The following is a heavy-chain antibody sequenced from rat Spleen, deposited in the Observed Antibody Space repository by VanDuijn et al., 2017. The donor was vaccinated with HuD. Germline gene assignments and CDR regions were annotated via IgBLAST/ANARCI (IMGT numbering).Heavy chain of an antibody. Sequence: EVQLVESGGGLEQPGRSLKLSCAASGFTFSSFPMAWVRQAPTKGLEWVATISTNGGSTYYRDSVKGRFTISRDNAKSTLYLQMDSLQSEDTATYYCARHGRGERTYYYVLDAWGQGASVTVSS. J-gene: IGHJ4*01. CDR3: ARHGRGERTYYYVLDA. V-gene: IGHV5-46*01. D-gene: IGHD4-3*01. CDR1: GFTFSSFP. CDR2: ISTNGGST.